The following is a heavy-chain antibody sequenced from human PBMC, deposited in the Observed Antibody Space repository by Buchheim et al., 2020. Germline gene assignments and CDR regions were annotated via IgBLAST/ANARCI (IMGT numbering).Heavy chain of an antibody. CDR2: ISSSSSTI. D-gene: IGHD6-19*01. CDR3: ARDYSSGWYGHYGMDV. Sequence: EVQLVESGGGLVQPGGSLRLSCAASGFTFSSYSMNWVRQAPGKGLEWVSYISSSSSTIYYADSVKGRFTISRGNAKNSLHLQMNSLRAEDTAVYYCARDYSSGWYGHYGMDVWGQGTT. J-gene: IGHJ6*02. CDR1: GFTFSSYS. V-gene: IGHV3-48*04.